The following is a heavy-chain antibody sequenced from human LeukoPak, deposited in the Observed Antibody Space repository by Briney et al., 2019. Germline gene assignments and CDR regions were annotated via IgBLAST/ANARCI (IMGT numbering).Heavy chain of an antibody. CDR2: INAGNGDT. V-gene: IGHV1-3*01. D-gene: IGHD6-19*01. Sequence: ASVKVSCKASGYPFTTYPIHWVRQAPGQRLEWMGWINAGNGDTKYSQKFQGRVTVTRDTSASTAYMEVSSLRSEDTAVYYCAGNIAVAGTPGVWGQGTLVTVSS. J-gene: IGHJ4*02. CDR3: AGNIAVAGTPGV. CDR1: GYPFTTYP.